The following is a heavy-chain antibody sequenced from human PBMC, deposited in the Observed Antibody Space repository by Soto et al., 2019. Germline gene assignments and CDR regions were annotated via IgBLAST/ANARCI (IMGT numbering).Heavy chain of an antibody. CDR3: ARHARGGYSYGYFDY. V-gene: IGHV4-34*01. CDR1: GDSLRGQS. Sequence: PSETLSLTCAVVGDSLRGQSWNWIRQSPGKGLEWIGELDQGGGTNYNPSLKSRAIISDDTSKNQFSLTLTSVTAADTAVYYCARHARGGYSYGYFDYWGQGXLVTVYS. J-gene: IGHJ4*02. D-gene: IGHD5-18*01. CDR2: LDQGGGT.